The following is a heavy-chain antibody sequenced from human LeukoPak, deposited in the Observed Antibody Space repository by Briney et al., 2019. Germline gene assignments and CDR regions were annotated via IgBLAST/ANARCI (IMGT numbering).Heavy chain of an antibody. CDR3: ARPFVWGLATQGLDY. CDR2: IS. D-gene: IGHD3-16*01. V-gene: IGHV3-48*03. CDR1: GFSFSSYE. Sequence: PGGSLRLSCVASGFSFSSYEMNWVRQAPGKGLEWVSYISAMKGRFTISRDNAGNSLYLQMNSLRAEDTAVYYCARPFVWGLATQGLDYWGQGTLVTVSS. J-gene: IGHJ4*02.